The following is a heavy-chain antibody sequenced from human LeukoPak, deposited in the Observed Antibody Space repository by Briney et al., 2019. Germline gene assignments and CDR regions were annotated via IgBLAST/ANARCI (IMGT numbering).Heavy chain of an antibody. CDR3: AKRGVVIRVILVGFHKAAYYFDS. CDR2: ISDSGGST. V-gene: IGHV3-23*01. D-gene: IGHD3-22*01. Sequence: GGSLRLSCAVSGITLSNYGMSWVRQAPGKGLEWVAGISDSGGSTSYADSVKGRFTISRDNPKNTLYLQMDSLRAEDTAVHFCAKRGVVIRVILVGFHKAAYYFDSWGQGALVTVSS. CDR1: GITLSNYG. J-gene: IGHJ4*02.